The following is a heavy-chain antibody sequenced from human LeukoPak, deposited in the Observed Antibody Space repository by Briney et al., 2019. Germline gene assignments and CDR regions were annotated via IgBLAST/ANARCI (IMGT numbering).Heavy chain of an antibody. CDR2: INHSGST. Sequence: SETLSLTCAVYGGSFSGYYWSWIRQPPGRGLEWIGEINHSGSTYYNPSLKSRVTISVDTSKNQFSLKLSSVTAADTAVYYCARDPYYYDSSGYYEVNHGGAFDIWGQGTMVTVSS. J-gene: IGHJ3*02. CDR3: ARDPYYYDSSGYYEVNHGGAFDI. CDR1: GGSFSGYY. D-gene: IGHD3-22*01. V-gene: IGHV4-34*09.